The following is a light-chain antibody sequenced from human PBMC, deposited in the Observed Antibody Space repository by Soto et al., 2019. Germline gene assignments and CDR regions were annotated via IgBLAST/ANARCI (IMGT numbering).Light chain of an antibody. CDR1: QGIRND. Sequence: DIQMTQSPSSLSASVGDRVTITCRASQGIRNDLAWYQQKPGKAPKRLIYAGSSLQSGVPSRFSVSGSGTEFTLTIENLQPEDFATYDCLQHNSYSFTFGGGTEVEIK. CDR3: LQHNSYSFT. CDR2: AGS. V-gene: IGKV1-17*02. J-gene: IGKJ4*01.